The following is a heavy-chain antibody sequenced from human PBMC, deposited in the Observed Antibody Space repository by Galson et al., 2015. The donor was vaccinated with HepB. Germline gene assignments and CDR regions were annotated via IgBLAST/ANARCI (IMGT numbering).Heavy chain of an antibody. D-gene: IGHD3-22*01. CDR1: GFTFSSYG. Sequence: SLRLSCAASGFTFSSYGMSWVRQAPGKGLEWVSVISGSGGSTYYADSVKGRFTISRDNSKNTLYLQMNSLRAEDTAVYYCAKTLSYYDSSDYWGQGTLVTVSS. J-gene: IGHJ4*02. V-gene: IGHV3-23*01. CDR2: ISGSGGST. CDR3: AKTLSYYDSSDY.